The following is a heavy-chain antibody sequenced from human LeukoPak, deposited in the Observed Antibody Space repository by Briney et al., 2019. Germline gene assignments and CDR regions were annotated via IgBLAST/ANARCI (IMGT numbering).Heavy chain of an antibody. D-gene: IGHD6-13*01. J-gene: IGHJ3*02. Sequence: SETLSLTFTVSGGSVSSSSYYWGWIRQPPGKGLEWIGSIYYSGSTYYNPSLKSRVTISVDTSKNQFSLKLSSVTAADTAVYYCASWDSSSGGAAFDIWGQGTMVTVSS. CDR1: GGSVSSSSYY. V-gene: IGHV4-39*07. CDR2: IYYSGST. CDR3: ASWDSSSGGAAFDI.